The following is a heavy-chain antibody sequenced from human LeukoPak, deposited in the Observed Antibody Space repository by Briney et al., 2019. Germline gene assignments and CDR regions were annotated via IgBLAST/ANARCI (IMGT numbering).Heavy chain of an antibody. CDR3: AKLSDY. V-gene: IGHV3-23*01. Sequence: GGSLRLSCATSGFAFDEFAMSWVRQAPGKGLEWVSTISISGGTTYYADSVKGRFTISRDNSKNTLYLQMNSLRAEDTAVYYCAKLSDYWGQGTLVTVSS. CDR1: GFAFDEFA. D-gene: IGHD2/OR15-2a*01. J-gene: IGHJ4*02. CDR2: ISISGGTT.